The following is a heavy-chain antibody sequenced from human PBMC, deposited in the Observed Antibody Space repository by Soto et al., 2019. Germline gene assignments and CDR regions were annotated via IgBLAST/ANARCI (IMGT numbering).Heavy chain of an antibody. D-gene: IGHD4-17*01. J-gene: IGHJ3*02. CDR2: ISGSGDIT. CDR3: AHPRGYGVFDAYDI. V-gene: IGHV3-23*01. Sequence: GSLRLSCEASGFTFSTYAMSWVRQAPGKGLEWVSAISGSGDITYSADSVKGRFTISRDNFKNTLYLQMNSLRIEDTAVYYCAHPRGYGVFDAYDIWGQGTMVTVSS. CDR1: GFTFSTYA.